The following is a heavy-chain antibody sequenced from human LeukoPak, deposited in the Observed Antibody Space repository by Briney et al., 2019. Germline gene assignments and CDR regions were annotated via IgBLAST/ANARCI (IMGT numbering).Heavy chain of an antibody. CDR3: ARQGGKYSFYSPTGDY. V-gene: IGHV5-51*01. Sequence: GESLKISCKGSGYSFTSYWIGWVRQMPGKGLEWMGIIYPGDSDTGYSPSFQGQVTISADKSISTAYLQWSSLKASDTAMYYCARQGGKYSFYSPTGDYWGQGTLVTVSS. CDR1: GYSFTSYW. CDR2: IYPGDSDT. J-gene: IGHJ4*02. D-gene: IGHD5-18*01.